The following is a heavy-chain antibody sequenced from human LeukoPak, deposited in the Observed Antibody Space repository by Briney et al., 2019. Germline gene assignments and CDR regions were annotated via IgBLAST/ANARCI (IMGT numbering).Heavy chain of an antibody. Sequence: GSLRLSWAASGVTIRSNAMCWVRQAQAKGLELVLAISGSGTSTYYADSVKGRFTISRDNSKNTLYLQMNSLRAEDTAVYYCEGTYYYDSSDDYWGQGTLVTVSS. CDR2: ISGSGTST. CDR3: EGTYYYDSSDDY. CDR1: GVTIRSNA. J-gene: IGHJ4*02. V-gene: IGHV3-23*01. D-gene: IGHD3-22*01.